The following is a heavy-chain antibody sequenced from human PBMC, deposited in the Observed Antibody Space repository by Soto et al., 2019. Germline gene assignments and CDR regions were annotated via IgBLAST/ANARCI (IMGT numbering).Heavy chain of an antibody. J-gene: IGHJ5*02. CDR3: ARGGPIGRWFDP. CDR2: ISTMFGTA. D-gene: IGHD3-10*01. Sequence: QVQLVQSGAEVKKPGSSVKLSCKASGATFTSDIMTWVRQAPGQGLEWMGGISTMFGTANTAQKFQGRVTITADESTHTAHMELRSLRSDDTAVYYCARGGPIGRWFDPWGQGTLVIVSS. V-gene: IGHV1-69*01. CDR1: GATFTSDI.